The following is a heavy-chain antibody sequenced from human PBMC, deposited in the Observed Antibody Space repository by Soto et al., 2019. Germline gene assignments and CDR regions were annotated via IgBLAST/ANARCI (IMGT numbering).Heavy chain of an antibody. CDR1: GGTFSSYS. CDR2: IIPIFGTA. J-gene: IGHJ4*02. CDR3: ASTMIRPSRYFDY. V-gene: IGHV1-69*13. Sequence: ASVQVSCKASGGTFSSYSMSWVRQAPGQGLEWMGGIIPIFGTANYAQKFQGRVTITADESTSTAYMELSSLRSEDTAVYYCASTMIRPSRYFDYWGQGTLVTVSS. D-gene: IGHD3-22*01.